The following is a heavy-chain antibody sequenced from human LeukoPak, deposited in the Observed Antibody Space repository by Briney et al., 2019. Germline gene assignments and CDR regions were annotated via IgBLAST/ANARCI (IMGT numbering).Heavy chain of an antibody. CDR2: ISSSSSYI. J-gene: IGHJ4*02. Sequence: GGSLRLSCAASGFTFSSYSMNWVRQAPGKGLEWVSSISSSSSYIYYADSVKGRFTISRDNAKNSLYLQMNSLRAEDTAVYYCARDHFGYYDFWSGYPEVYFDYWGQGTLVTVSS. D-gene: IGHD3-3*01. CDR3: ARDHFGYYDFWSGYPEVYFDY. V-gene: IGHV3-21*01. CDR1: GFTFSSYS.